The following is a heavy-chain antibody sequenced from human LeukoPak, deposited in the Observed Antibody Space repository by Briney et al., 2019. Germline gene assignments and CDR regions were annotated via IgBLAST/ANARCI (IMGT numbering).Heavy chain of an antibody. J-gene: IGHJ4*02. CDR3: ARLQGGYSSSWSYDY. CDR1: GNSFSNYY. CDR2: IYYSGST. Sequence: SETLSLTCAVSGNSFSNYYWSWIRQPPGKGLEWIGYIYYSGSTYYNPSPKSRVTISVDTSKNQFSLKLSSVTAADTAVYYCARLQGGYSSSWSYDYWGQGTLVTVSS. V-gene: IGHV4-59*06. D-gene: IGHD6-13*01.